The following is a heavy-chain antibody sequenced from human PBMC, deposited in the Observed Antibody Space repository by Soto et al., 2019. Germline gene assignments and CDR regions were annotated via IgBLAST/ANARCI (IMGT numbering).Heavy chain of an antibody. V-gene: IGHV3-7*01. CDR3: SRSLNS. CDR1: GFSFSSFW. Sequence: TGGSLRLSCAASGFSFSSFWMDWVRQAPGKGLEWVANISPDGGEKHYVDSVKGRFTISRDNAKNSLYLQMSSLTAEDSALYYCSRSLNSWGQGTQVTVSS. CDR2: ISPDGGEK. J-gene: IGHJ5*02.